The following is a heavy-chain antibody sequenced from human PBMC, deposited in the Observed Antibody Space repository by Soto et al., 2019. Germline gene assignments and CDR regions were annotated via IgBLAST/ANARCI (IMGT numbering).Heavy chain of an antibody. Sequence: GGSLRLSCAASGFTFSSYGMHWVRQAPGKGLEWVAVISYDGSNKYYADSVKGRFTISRDNSKNTLYLQMNSLRAEDTAVYYCAKVRTADYCSSTSCYVKVPRPTSFYFDYWGQGTLVTVSS. CDR3: AKVRTADYCSSTSCYVKVPRPTSFYFDY. CDR2: ISYDGSNK. V-gene: IGHV3-30*18. J-gene: IGHJ4*02. CDR1: GFTFSSYG. D-gene: IGHD2-2*01.